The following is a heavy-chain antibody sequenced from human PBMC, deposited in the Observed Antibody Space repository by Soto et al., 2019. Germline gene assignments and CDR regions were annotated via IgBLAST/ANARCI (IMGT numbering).Heavy chain of an antibody. D-gene: IGHD3-22*01. CDR3: ARGRDYYDSSGTIDY. CDR1: GGSISSGGYS. V-gene: IGHV4-30-2*01. CDR2: IYHSGST. Sequence: SETLSLTCAVSGGSISSGGYSWSWIRQPPGKGLEWIGYIYHSGSTYYNPSLKSRVTISVDRSKNQFSLKLSSVTAADTAVYYCARGRDYYDSSGTIDYWGQGTLVTVS. J-gene: IGHJ4*02.